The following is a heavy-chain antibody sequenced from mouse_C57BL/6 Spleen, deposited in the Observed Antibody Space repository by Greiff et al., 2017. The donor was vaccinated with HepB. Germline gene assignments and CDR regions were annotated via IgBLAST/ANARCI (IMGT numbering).Heavy chain of an antibody. CDR3: VRDYYGSSYVAMDY. D-gene: IGHD1-1*01. Sequence: EVQVVESGGGLVQPQGSLKLSCAASGFSFNTYAMNWVRQAPGKGLEWVARIRSKSNNYATYYADSVKDRFTISRDDSESMLYLQMNNLKTEDTAMYYCVRDYYGSSYVAMDYWGQGTSVTVSS. CDR2: IRSKSNNYAT. V-gene: IGHV10-1*01. J-gene: IGHJ4*01. CDR1: GFSFNTYA.